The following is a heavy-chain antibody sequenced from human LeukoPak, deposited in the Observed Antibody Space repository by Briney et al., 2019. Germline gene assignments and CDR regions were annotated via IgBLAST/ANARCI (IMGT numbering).Heavy chain of an antibody. CDR2: TSYDEANK. CDR1: GFTFSNYA. CDR3: AKEGDRWLDRKFDY. J-gene: IGHJ4*02. D-gene: IGHD2-21*02. V-gene: IGHV3-30-3*01. Sequence: GGSLRLSCAASGFTFSNYAMHWVRQAPGKGLEWVTITSYDEANKYCADSVKGRFTISRDNSKNTLYLQMNSLRAEDTAVYYCAKEGDRWLDRKFDYWGQGTLVTVSS.